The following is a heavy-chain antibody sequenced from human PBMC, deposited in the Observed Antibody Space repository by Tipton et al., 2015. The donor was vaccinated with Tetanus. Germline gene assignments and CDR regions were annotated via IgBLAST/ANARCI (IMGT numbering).Heavy chain of an antibody. CDR2: IRQDGSET. D-gene: IGHD2-15*01. CDR1: GCSFTNHW. V-gene: IGHV3-7*01. CDR3: ARDPYSSGGGYGAFDI. Sequence: LSLTCAASGCSFTNHWMTWVRQAPGKGLEWVANIRQDGSETFYVDSVKGRFTISRDDDKNSVFLEMNSVRAEDTAVYYCARDPYSSGGGYGAFDIGGQGTLVTVSS. J-gene: IGHJ3*02.